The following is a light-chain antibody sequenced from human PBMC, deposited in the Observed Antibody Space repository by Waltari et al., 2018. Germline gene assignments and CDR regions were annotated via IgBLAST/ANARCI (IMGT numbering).Light chain of an antibody. CDR3: HQYNTWPKT. J-gene: IGKJ1*01. V-gene: IGKV3-15*01. CDR1: QSVINN. Sequence: EIVLTQSPATLSVSPGERATLSCRASQSVINNLAWYQQKPGQAPRLLIYGASRRTSDVPVRFSGSGSGIEFTLTISSLRSGDSAMYYCHQYNTWPKTFGQGTKVEI. CDR2: GAS.